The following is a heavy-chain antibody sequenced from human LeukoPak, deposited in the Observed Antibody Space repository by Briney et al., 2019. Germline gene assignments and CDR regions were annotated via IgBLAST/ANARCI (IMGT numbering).Heavy chain of an antibody. CDR1: GFTFSSYA. J-gene: IGHJ3*02. Sequence: GGSLRLSCAASGFTFSSYAMHWVRQAPGKWLEWVAVISYDGSNKYYADSVKGRFTISRDNSKNTLYLQMNSLRAEDTAVYYCARDGIVEGAFDIWGQGTMVTVSS. CDR2: ISYDGSNK. V-gene: IGHV3-30-3*01. D-gene: IGHD2/OR15-2a*01. CDR3: ARDGIVEGAFDI.